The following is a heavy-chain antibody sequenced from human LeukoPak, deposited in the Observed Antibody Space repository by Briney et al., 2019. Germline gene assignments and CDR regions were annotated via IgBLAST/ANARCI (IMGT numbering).Heavy chain of an antibody. CDR3: ARPAYDILTGSAGQFDY. CDR1: GFTVSSNY. CDR2: IYSGGST. J-gene: IGHJ4*02. Sequence: GGSLRLSCAASGFTVSSNYMSWVRQAPGKGLEWVSVIYSGGSTYYADSVKGRFTISRDNSKNTLYLQMNSLRAEDTAVYYCARPAYDILTGSAGQFDYWGQGTLVTVSS. V-gene: IGHV3-53*01. D-gene: IGHD3-9*01.